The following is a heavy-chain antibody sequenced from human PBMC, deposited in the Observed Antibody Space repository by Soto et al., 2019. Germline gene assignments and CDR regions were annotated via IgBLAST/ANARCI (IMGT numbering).Heavy chain of an antibody. V-gene: IGHV1-46*01. D-gene: IGHD4-17*01. Sequence: QVQLVQSGAEVKKPGASVKVSCKASGYTFTSYYMHWVRQAPGQGLEWMGIINPSGGSTSYAQKFQGRVTMTRDTSTSTVYMELSSLRSEDTAVYYCARERNGYGDYVAFDYWGQGTLVTVSS. J-gene: IGHJ4*02. CDR1: GYTFTSYY. CDR2: INPSGGST. CDR3: ARERNGYGDYVAFDY.